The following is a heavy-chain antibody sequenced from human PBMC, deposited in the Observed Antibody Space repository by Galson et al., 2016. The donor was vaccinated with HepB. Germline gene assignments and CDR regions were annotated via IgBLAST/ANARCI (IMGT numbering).Heavy chain of an antibody. CDR1: GFTFNTYG. CDR2: IWHDGSNK. V-gene: IGHV3-33*01. CDR3: ARVDEGYYYLIDY. J-gene: IGHJ4*02. D-gene: IGHD3-22*01. Sequence: SLRLSCAASGFTFNTYGMHWVRQAPGKGLEWVAVIWHDGSNKYYADSVKGRFTISRDSSTLYLQMNSLRAEDTAVYYCARVDEGYYYLIDYWGQGTLVTVSS.